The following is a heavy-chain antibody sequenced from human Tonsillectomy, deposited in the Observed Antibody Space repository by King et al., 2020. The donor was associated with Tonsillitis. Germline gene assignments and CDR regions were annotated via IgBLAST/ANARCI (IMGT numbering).Heavy chain of an antibody. V-gene: IGHV3-64D*06. D-gene: IGHD2-21*02. Sequence: VQLVESGGGLVQPGGSLRLSCSASGFTFSSYAMNWVRQAPGKGLEYVSVISSNGGSTYYADSVKGRFTISRDNSKNTRYLQMSSLRAEDTAVYYCVTSGYCYSIPFYYLGQGTLVTVSS. CDR1: GFTFSSYA. CDR3: VTSGYCYSIPFYY. J-gene: IGHJ4*02. CDR2: ISSNGGST.